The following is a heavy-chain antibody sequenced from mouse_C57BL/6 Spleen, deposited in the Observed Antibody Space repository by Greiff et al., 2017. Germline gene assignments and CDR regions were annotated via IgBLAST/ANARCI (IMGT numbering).Heavy chain of an antibody. CDR2: ISSGSSTI. V-gene: IGHV5-17*01. CDR1: GFTFSDYG. D-gene: IGHD1-2*01. Sequence: EVKVVASGGGLVKPGGSLKLSCAASGFTFSDYGMHWVRQAPEKGLEWVAYISSGSSTIYYADTVKGRFTISRDNAKNTLFLQMTSLRSEDTAMDYCATGDGRAAMDYWGQGTSVTVSS. J-gene: IGHJ4*01. CDR3: ATGDGRAAMDY.